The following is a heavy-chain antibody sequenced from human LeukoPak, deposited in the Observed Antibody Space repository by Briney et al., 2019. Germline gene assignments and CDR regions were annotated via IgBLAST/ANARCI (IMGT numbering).Heavy chain of an antibody. J-gene: IGHJ4*02. CDR1: GFKFDDYG. D-gene: IGHD3-9*01. Sequence: GGSLRLSCAASGFKFDDYGMSWVRQVPGKGLEWVSGINWNGGSRGYADSVKGRFTISRDNAKNSVYLQMNSLRAEDTAVYYCAKDLYYDILTGPFDYWGQGTLVTVSS. CDR2: INWNGGSR. V-gene: IGHV3-20*04. CDR3: AKDLYYDILTGPFDY.